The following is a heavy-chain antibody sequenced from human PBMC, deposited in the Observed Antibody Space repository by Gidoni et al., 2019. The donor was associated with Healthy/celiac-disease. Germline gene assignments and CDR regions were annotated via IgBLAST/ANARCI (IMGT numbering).Heavy chain of an antibody. CDR2: ISYDGSNK. J-gene: IGHJ4*02. V-gene: IGHV3-30-3*01. Sequence: QVQLVESGGGVVQPGRSLRLSCAASGFTFSSYAMHWVRQAPGKGLEWVAVISYDGSNKYYADSVKGRFTISRDNSKNTLYLQMNSLRAEDTAVYYCARDRGFSGYGRFDYWGQGTLVTVSS. CDR1: GFTFSSYA. CDR3: ARDRGFSGYGRFDY. D-gene: IGHD1-26*01.